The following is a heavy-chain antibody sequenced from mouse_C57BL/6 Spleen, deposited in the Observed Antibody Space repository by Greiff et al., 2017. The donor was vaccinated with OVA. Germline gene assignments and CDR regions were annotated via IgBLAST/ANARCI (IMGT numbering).Heavy chain of an antibody. V-gene: IGHV1-82*01. D-gene: IGHD1-1*01. CDR2: IYPGDGDT. J-gene: IGHJ2*01. Sequence: QVHVKQSGPELVKPGASVKISCKASGYAFSSSWMNWVKQRPGKGLEWIGRIYPGDGDTNYNGKFKGKATLTADKSSSTAYMQLSSLTSEDSAVYFCASTVVAENYYWGKGTTLTVSS. CDR1: GYAFSSSW. CDR3: ASTVVAENYY.